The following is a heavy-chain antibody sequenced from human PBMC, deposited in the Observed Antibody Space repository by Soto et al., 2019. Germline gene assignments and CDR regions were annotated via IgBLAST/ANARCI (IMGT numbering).Heavy chain of an antibody. Sequence: PGGSLRLSCAVSGFPFNNAWMTWVRQAPWQGLEWIGRITSRTCGATTDYAAPVKGRFSISRDDSKNMVFLQMNSLKTEDTAVYYCATDAPNSKWDKGHFDHWGQGTLVTVSS. CDR3: ATDAPNSKWDKGHFDH. CDR2: ITSRTCGATT. CDR1: GFPFNNAW. D-gene: IGHD1-26*01. V-gene: IGHV3-15*01. J-gene: IGHJ4*02.